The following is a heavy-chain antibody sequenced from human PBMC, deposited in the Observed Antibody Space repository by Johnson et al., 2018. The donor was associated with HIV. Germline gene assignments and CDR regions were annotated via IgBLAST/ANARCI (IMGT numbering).Heavy chain of an antibody. CDR2: ISGRGDNI. CDR3: LQDGYCSSANCHTGAFDV. V-gene: IGHV3-23*04. CDR1: GFPYSSFA. Sequence: VQLVESGGGVVQPGRSLRLSCETSGFPYSSFAMSWVRQAPGKGLEWLSRISGRGDNIYSADSVKGRFSISRDNSKNMLYLQMDSLRVEDTAVYFCLQDGYCSSANCHTGAFDVWGRGTTVTVSS. J-gene: IGHJ3*01. D-gene: IGHD2-2*02.